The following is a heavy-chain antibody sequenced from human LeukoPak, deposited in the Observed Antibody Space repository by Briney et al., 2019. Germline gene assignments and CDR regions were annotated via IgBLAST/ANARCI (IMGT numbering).Heavy chain of an antibody. CDR1: GYTFTSYY. V-gene: IGHV1-46*01. Sequence: ASVKVSCKASGYTFTSYYMHWVRQAPGQGREWMGIINPSGGGTSYAQKFQGRVTMTRDTSTSTVYMELSSLRSEDTAVYYCARGMAKDVVVAAFANWGQGTLVTVSS. J-gene: IGHJ4*02. CDR2: INPSGGGT. D-gene: IGHD2-15*01. CDR3: ARGMAKDVVVAAFAN.